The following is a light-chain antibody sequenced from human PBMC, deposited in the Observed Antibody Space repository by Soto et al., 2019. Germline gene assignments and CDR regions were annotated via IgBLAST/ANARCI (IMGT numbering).Light chain of an antibody. J-gene: IGKJ3*01. CDR3: LQHNSYPLT. CDR1: QGIGND. V-gene: IGKV1-17*01. Sequence: DIQMTQSPSSLSASVGGRVTITCRASQGIGNDLGWFQQKPGKAPKRLIYAASSLLSGVPSRFSGSGSGTEFTLTISSLQPEDFATYYCLQHNSYPLTFGPGTKVDIK. CDR2: AAS.